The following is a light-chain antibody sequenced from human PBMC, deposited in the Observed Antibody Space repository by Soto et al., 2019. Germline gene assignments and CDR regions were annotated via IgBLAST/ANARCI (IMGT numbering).Light chain of an antibody. J-gene: IGLJ2*01. CDR3: SSYAGSNNVV. V-gene: IGLV2-8*01. CDR1: SSDVDTYNY. CDR2: EVS. Sequence: QSALTQPPSASGSPGQLVAISCTGTSSDVDTYNYVSWYQQHPGKAPKLLIYEVSERPSGVPDRFSGSKSGNTASLTVSGLQAEDEADYYCSSYAGSNNVVFGGGTKVTVL.